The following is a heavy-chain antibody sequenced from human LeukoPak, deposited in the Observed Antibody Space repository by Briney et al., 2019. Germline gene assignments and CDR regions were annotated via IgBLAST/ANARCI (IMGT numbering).Heavy chain of an antibody. Sequence: PSETLSLTCTVSGGSISNYFWYWIRQPPGKGLEWIGYIYYSGSSNYNPSLKSRVTISVDTSKNQFSLKLSSVTAADTAVYYCAREVSGGDYGPNWFDPWGQGTLVTVSS. V-gene: IGHV4-59*12. CDR3: AREVSGGDYGPNWFDP. D-gene: IGHD4-17*01. CDR1: GGSISNYF. J-gene: IGHJ5*02. CDR2: IYYSGSS.